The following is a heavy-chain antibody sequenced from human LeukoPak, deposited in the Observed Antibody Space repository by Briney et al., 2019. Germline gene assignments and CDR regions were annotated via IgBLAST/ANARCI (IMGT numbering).Heavy chain of an antibody. Sequence: GGSLRLSCSASGFTFSSYAMHWVRQAPGKGLEYVSAISSNGGSTYYADSVKGRFTISRDNSKNTLYLQMSSLRAEDTAVYYCAKDKKGYNRAFDYWGQGTLVTVSS. V-gene: IGHV3-64D*06. D-gene: IGHD5-24*01. J-gene: IGHJ4*02. CDR1: GFTFSSYA. CDR2: ISSNGGST. CDR3: AKDKKGYNRAFDY.